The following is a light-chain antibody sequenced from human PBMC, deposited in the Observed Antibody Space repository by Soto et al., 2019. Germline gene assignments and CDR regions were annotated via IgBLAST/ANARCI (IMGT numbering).Light chain of an antibody. V-gene: IGKV3D-15*01. J-gene: IGKJ4*01. CDR2: GES. Sequence: EIVITQSPASLSFSPGERVTLSCSASQSVNSHLAWYQQKPGQAPRLLILGESTRATGTPARFSGSGSGTDFTLTISSLQSEDFAVYYCQQYNNWPLTVGGGTKVDIK. CDR3: QQYNNWPLT. CDR1: QSVNSH.